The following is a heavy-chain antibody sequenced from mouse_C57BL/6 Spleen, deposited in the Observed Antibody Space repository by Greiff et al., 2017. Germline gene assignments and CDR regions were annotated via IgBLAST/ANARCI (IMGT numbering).Heavy chain of an antibody. CDR1: GYTFTDYY. J-gene: IGHJ2*01. CDR3: ARSNYGPYYFDY. D-gene: IGHD1-1*01. V-gene: IGHV1-26*01. CDR2: INPNNGGT. Sequence: EVQLQQSGPELVKPGASVKISCKASGYTFTDYYMNWVKQSHGKSLEWIGDINPNNGGTSYNQKFKGKATLTVDKSSSTAYMELRSLTSEDSAVYYCARSNYGPYYFDYWGQGTTLTVSS.